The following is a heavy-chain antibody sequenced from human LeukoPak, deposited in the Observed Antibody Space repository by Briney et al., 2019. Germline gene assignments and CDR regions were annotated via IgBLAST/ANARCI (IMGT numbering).Heavy chain of an antibody. J-gene: IGHJ3*02. CDR3: ARGLLDGYTHPAAFDI. CDR2: IYYSGST. Sequence: SETLSLTCTVFGSIISFYWSWIRRPPGKGLEWIGYIYYSGSTNYNPSLKSRVTISLDTSKNQFSLKLSSVTAADTAFYYCARGLLDGYTHPAAFDIWGQGTMATVSS. D-gene: IGHD5-24*01. CDR1: GSIISFY. V-gene: IGHV4-59*01.